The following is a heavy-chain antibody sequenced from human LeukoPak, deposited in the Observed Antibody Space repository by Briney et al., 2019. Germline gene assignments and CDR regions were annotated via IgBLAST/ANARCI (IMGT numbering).Heavy chain of an antibody. CDR1: GFTFSSYE. D-gene: IGHD3-9*01. J-gene: IGHJ3*02. CDR3: ARDYFDWLLHHYDAFDI. CDR2: ISSSGSTI. Sequence: GGSLRLSCAASGFTFSSYEMIWVRQAPGKGLEWVSYISSSGSTIYYADSVKGRFTISRDNAKNSLYLQMNSLRVEDTAVYYCARDYFDWLLHHYDAFDIWGQGTMVTVSS. V-gene: IGHV3-48*03.